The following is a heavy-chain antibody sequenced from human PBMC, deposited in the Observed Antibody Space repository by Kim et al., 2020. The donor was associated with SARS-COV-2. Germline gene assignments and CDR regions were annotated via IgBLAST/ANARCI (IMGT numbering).Heavy chain of an antibody. V-gene: IGHV3-74*01. CDR2: INNDGTIT. CDR1: GVTFNGYW. Sequence: GGSLRLSCAVSGVTFNGYWMHWVRQAPGKGLVWVSRINNDGTITNYADSVKGRFSISRDNAKNTLFLQMNSLGAEDTALYYCVRGRDYYVNDFVYWGQGTLVTVSS. CDR3: VRGRDYYVNDFVY. D-gene: IGHD3-10*02. J-gene: IGHJ4*02.